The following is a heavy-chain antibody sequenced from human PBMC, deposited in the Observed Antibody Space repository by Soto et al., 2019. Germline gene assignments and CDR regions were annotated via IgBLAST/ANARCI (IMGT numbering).Heavy chain of an antibody. J-gene: IGHJ4*02. CDR1: GFTFSNYG. CDR2: ISGRGGRT. CDR3: ATEMIASKLADFFDY. V-gene: IGHV3-23*01. Sequence: EVQLLESGGGLIQPGGSLRLSCEASGFTFSNYGMTWVRLAPGKGLEWVSTISGRGGRTFYADPVKGRFTISRDNSKNTLYLHMNSLRAEDTAVYYCATEMIASKLADFFDYWGQGSLVTVSS. D-gene: IGHD2-21*01.